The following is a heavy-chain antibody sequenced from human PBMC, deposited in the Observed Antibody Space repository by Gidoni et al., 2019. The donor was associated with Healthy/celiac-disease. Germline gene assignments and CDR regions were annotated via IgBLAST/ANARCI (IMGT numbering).Heavy chain of an antibody. Sequence: QVQLVESGGGVVQPGRSLRLSCAASGFPFSSYAMHWVRQAPGKGLGWVAVISYDGSNKYYADSVKGRFTISRDNSKNTLYLQMNSLRAEDTAVYYCARDDSSGYYPFDYWGQGTLVTVSS. CDR3: ARDDSSGYYPFDY. CDR2: ISYDGSNK. D-gene: IGHD3-22*01. CDR1: GFPFSSYA. V-gene: IGHV3-30-3*01. J-gene: IGHJ4*02.